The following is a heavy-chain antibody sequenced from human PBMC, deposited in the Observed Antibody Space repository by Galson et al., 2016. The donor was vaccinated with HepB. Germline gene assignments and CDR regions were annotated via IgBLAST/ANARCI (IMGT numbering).Heavy chain of an antibody. J-gene: IGHJ4*02. CDR1: GFSFSRYA. CDR3: AKDYVWGSYLLTRFDS. V-gene: IGHV3-23*01. D-gene: IGHD3-16*02. Sequence: SLRLSCAASGFSFSRYAMSWVRQAPGKGLDWVSGISGSGGSTHYADSVKGRFTISRDNSKNTLYLQMNSLRVEDTAVYYCAKDYVWGSYLLTRFDSWGQGTLVTVSS. CDR2: ISGSGGST.